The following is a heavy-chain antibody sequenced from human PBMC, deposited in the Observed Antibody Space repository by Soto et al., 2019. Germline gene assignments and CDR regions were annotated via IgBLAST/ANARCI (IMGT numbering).Heavy chain of an antibody. Sequence: SETLSLTCTVSGASVSSGNYYWSWIRQPPGKGLEWIGYIYYSGSTNYNPSLKSRVTISVDTSKNQFSLKLSSVTAADTAVYYCARGYSSGWSSYYYYGMDVWGQGTTVTVSS. CDR1: GASVSSGNYY. CDR3: ARGYSSGWSSYYYYGMDV. D-gene: IGHD6-19*01. J-gene: IGHJ6*02. V-gene: IGHV4-61*01. CDR2: IYYSGST.